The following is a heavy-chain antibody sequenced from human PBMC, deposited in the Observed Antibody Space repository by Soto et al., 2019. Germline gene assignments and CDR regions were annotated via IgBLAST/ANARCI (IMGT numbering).Heavy chain of an antibody. CDR1: GYSFTSLD. CDR2: MQPSTGRT. J-gene: IGHJ4*02. Sequence: ASVKVSCKASGYSFTSLDINWVRQTAGQGLEWRGWMQPSTGRTGYAQKFQGRVTMTRDTSINTAYMELTTLTSDDTAFYYCARGVSAGVDYWGQRTLFTAAS. V-gene: IGHV1-8*01. CDR3: ARGVSAGVDY. D-gene: IGHD1-26*01.